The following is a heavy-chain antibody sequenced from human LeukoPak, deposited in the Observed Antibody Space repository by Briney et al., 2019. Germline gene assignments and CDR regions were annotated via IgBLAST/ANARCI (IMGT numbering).Heavy chain of an antibody. CDR3: TKDRQGPNQYHMDV. CDR2: INQDGGTT. J-gene: IGHJ6*03. Sequence: GGSLRLSCAASGFTFSSLWMSWVRQAPGRGPEWVASINQDGGTTYYVASVKGRFTISRDNAKNSLSLQMSSLRAEDTAVYYCTKDRQGPNQYHMDVWGKGTTVTVSS. CDR1: GFTFSSLW. V-gene: IGHV3-7*01.